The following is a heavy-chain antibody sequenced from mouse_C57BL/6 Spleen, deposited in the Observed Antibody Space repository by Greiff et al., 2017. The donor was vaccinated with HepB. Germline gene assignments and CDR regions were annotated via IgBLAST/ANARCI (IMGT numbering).Heavy chain of an antibody. V-gene: IGHV1-55*01. Sequence: QVQLQQPGAELVKPGASVKMSCKASGYTFTSYWITWVEQRPGQGLEWIGDIYPGSGSTNYNEKFKSKATLTVDTSSSTAYMQLSSLTSEDSAVYCCATYGNYEGYWYFDVWGTGTTVTVSS. CDR1: GYTFTSYW. CDR3: ATYGNYEGYWYFDV. D-gene: IGHD2-1*01. CDR2: IYPGSGST. J-gene: IGHJ1*03.